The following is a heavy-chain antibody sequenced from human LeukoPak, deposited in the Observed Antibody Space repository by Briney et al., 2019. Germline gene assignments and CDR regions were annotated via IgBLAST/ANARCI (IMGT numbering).Heavy chain of an antibody. CDR1: GFTFSSCS. CDR2: ITSGSGYI. V-gene: IGHV3-21*01. J-gene: IGHJ4*02. Sequence: GGSLRLSCAASGFTFSSCSMNWVRQAPGRGLEWVSTITSGSGYIQYADSVKGRFTVSRDNAKNSLYLQMNSLRAEDTAVYYCARGVSFRMVGTATDFDYWGQGTLVTVSS. D-gene: IGHD2-21*02. CDR3: ARGVSFRMVGTATDFDY.